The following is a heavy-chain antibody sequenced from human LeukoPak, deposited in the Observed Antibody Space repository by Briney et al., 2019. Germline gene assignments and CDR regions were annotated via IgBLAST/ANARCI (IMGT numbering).Heavy chain of an antibody. J-gene: IGHJ4*02. V-gene: IGHV3-64*01. D-gene: IGHD2-21*01. Sequence: GGSLRLSCAASGFTFSTYAMHWVRQAPGKGLEYVSAISSNGGSTNYANSVKGRFTISRDNSYNTLYLQMGSLRAEDMAVYYCARTPTGRYSDYWGQGTLVTVSS. CDR2: ISSNGGST. CDR3: ARTPTGRYSDY. CDR1: GFTFSTYA.